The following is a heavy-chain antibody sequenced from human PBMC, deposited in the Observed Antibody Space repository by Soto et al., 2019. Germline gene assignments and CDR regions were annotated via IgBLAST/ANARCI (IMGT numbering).Heavy chain of an antibody. Sequence: ASVKVSYKASGGTFSSYTISWVRQAPGQGLEWMGRIIPILGIANYAQKFQGRVTITADKSTSTAYMELSSLRSEDTAVYYCARRYSSSSAFDIWGQGTMVTVSS. CDR3: ARRYSSSSAFDI. D-gene: IGHD6-6*01. V-gene: IGHV1-69*02. CDR1: GGTFSSYT. CDR2: IIPILGIA. J-gene: IGHJ3*02.